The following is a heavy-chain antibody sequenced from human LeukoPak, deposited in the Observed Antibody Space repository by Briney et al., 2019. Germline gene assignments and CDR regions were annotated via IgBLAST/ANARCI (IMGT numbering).Heavy chain of an antibody. CDR3: ARERQQLVLAWFDP. D-gene: IGHD6-13*01. V-gene: IGHV4-4*07. J-gene: IGHJ5*02. CDR1: GGSISIYY. CDR2: IYTSGST. Sequence: SETLSLTCTVSGGSISIYYWSWIRHPAGKGLEWIGRIYTSGSTNYNPSLKSRVTMSVDTSKNQFSLKLSSVTAADTAVYYCARERQQLVLAWFDPWGQGTLVTVSS.